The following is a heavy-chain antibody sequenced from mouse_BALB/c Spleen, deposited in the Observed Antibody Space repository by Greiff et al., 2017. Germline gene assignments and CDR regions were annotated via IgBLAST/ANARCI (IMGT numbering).Heavy chain of an antibody. V-gene: IGHV2-6-7*01. Sequence: QVQLKQSGPGLVAPSQSLSITCTVSGFSLTGYGVNWVRQPPGKGLEWLGMIWGDGSTDYNSALKSRLSISKDNSKSQVFLKMNSLQTDDTARYYWARTYYGNYGCAYGGQGTLGTVAA. CDR1: GFSLTGYG. D-gene: IGHD2-10*01. J-gene: IGHJ3*01. CDR2: IWGDGST. CDR3: ARTYYGNYGCAY.